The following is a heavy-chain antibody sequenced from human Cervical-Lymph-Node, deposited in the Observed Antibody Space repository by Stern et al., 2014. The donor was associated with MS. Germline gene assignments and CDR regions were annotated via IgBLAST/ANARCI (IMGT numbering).Heavy chain of an antibody. CDR3: ATGGSRYFDY. J-gene: IGHJ4*02. V-gene: IGHV1-69*01. CDR2: IVPVFPAT. D-gene: IGHD3-16*01. CDR1: GGTFSTYT. Sequence: VQLVQSGAEVKKPGSSVKVSCKASGGTFSTYTFSWVRQAPGQGLEWMGGIVPVFPATNYAHKFKGRVTISADASTSTVYLDLTSLILEDTAVYYCATGGSRYFDYWGQGTLVTVSS.